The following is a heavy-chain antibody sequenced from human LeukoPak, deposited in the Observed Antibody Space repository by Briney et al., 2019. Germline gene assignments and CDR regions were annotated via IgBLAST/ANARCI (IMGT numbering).Heavy chain of an antibody. CDR3: ARVPYYSDSSGYYGVDY. CDR1: GYTFTNYA. J-gene: IGHJ4*02. V-gene: IGHV1-18*01. D-gene: IGHD3-22*01. Sequence: ASVKVSCKASGYTFTNYAISWARQAPGQGLEWMGWISVYNGNTKFAQKLQGRVTMTTDTSTSTAYMELRSLRSDDTAVYYCARVPYYSDSSGYYGVDYWGQGTLVTVSS. CDR2: ISVYNGNT.